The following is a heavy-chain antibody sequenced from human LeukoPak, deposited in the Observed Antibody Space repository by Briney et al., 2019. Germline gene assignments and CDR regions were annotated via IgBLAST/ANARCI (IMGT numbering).Heavy chain of an antibody. D-gene: IGHD3-16*02. J-gene: IGHJ3*02. CDR3: ARDRAITFGGVIADDAFDI. CDR1: GFTFSSYG. CDR2: IRYDGSNK. V-gene: IGHV3-30*02. Sequence: GGSLRLPCAASGFTFSSYGMHWVRQAPGKGLEWVAYIRYDGSNKYYEDSMKGRFTISRDNSKNMLYLQMNSLRAEDTAVYYCARDRAITFGGVIADDAFDIWGQGTMVTVSS.